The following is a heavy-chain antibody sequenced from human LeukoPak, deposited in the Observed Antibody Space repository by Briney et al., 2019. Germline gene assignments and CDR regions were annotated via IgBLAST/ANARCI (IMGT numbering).Heavy chain of an antibody. Sequence: PSETLSLTCTVSGGSISRSAYYWGWIRHPPGKRLEWIGTVFYTGSTYYNPSLKSRVTVSVDTSKNQFSLKLFSVTAADAAVYYCARHLRTASMAPFDYWGQGTLVTVSS. CDR1: GGSISRSAYY. J-gene: IGHJ4*02. CDR2: VFYTGST. D-gene: IGHD2-21*02. V-gene: IGHV4-39*01. CDR3: ARHLRTASMAPFDY.